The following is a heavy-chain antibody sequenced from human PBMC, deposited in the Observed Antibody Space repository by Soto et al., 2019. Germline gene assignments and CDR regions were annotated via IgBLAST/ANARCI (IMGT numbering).Heavy chain of an antibody. Sequence: QVQLVQSGSEVKKPGASVKVSCKASGYSFNSYGISWVRPAPGQGLEWLGWISPYDDNTKYAQSLQGRVTMTTDTSTRTAYMELRSLRSDDTAVYYCARGGYYDSSGSRNYHYYGMDAWGQGTTVTVS. CDR1: GYSFNSYG. J-gene: IGHJ6*02. CDR2: ISPYDDNT. V-gene: IGHV1-18*01. D-gene: IGHD3-22*01. CDR3: ARGGYYDSSGSRNYHYYGMDA.